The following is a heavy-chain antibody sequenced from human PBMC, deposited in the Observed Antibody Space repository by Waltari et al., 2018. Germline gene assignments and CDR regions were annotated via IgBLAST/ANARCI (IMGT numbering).Heavy chain of an antibody. Sequence: EVQLLESGGGFVQPGGSLRLSCSASGFTFTTYAMHWVRQAPGKGLEWVSSVSNSGANTYYADSVKGRFTMSRDNSMNMVYLQMDSLRAEDTAVYYCAKDVAPQLRRFDFWGQGIVVSVSP. V-gene: IGHV3-23*01. J-gene: IGHJ4*02. CDR2: VSNSGANT. D-gene: IGHD1-1*01. CDR1: GFTFTTYA. CDR3: AKDVAPQLRRFDF.